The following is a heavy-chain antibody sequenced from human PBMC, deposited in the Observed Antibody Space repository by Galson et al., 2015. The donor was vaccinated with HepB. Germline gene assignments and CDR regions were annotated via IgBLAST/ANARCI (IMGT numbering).Heavy chain of an antibody. D-gene: IGHD5-24*01. CDR2: INAGNGNT. CDR1: GYTFTRYA. Sequence: SVKVSCKASGYTFTRYAMHWVRQAPGQRLEWMGWINAGNGNTKYSQKFQGRVTITRDTSASTAYMELSSLRSEDTAVYYCARGGRDGYKNSGPFDYWGQGTLVTVSS. J-gene: IGHJ4*02. V-gene: IGHV1-3*01. CDR3: ARGGRDGYKNSGPFDY.